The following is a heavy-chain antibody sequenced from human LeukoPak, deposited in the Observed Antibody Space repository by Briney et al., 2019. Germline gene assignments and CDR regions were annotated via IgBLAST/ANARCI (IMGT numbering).Heavy chain of an antibody. CDR3: AKDSDIAVAGTDDAFDL. CDR1: GFTFSSYG. J-gene: IGHJ3*01. Sequence: GGSLRLSCAASGFTFSSYGMHWVRQAPGKGLQWVAVISYDGSSEYYADSVKGRFIISRDNSKNTLYLQVSSLRAEDTAVYYCAKDSDIAVAGTDDAFDLWGQGTMVTVSS. D-gene: IGHD6-19*01. CDR2: ISYDGSSE. V-gene: IGHV3-30*18.